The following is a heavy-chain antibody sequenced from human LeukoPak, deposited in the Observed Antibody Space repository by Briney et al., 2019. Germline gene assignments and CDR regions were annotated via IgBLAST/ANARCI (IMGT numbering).Heavy chain of an antibody. D-gene: IGHD5-12*01. CDR3: ARDLRGYGAFDI. CDR1: GASISSDGYY. V-gene: IGHV4-31*11. J-gene: IGHJ3*02. CDR2: IYYSGSA. Sequence: PSQTLSLTCAVSGASISSDGYYWSWIRQHPGKGLEWLGYIYYSGSAYYNPSLESRVTISVDTSKNQFSLKLTSVTAADTAVYYCARDLRGYGAFDIWGQGTMVTVSS.